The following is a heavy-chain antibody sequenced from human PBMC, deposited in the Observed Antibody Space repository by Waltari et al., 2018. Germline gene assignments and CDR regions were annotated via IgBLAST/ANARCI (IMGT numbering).Heavy chain of an antibody. D-gene: IGHD3-10*01. V-gene: IGHV3-21*01. CDR1: GFTFSSYS. CDR3: ARDPPQLADAFDI. J-gene: IGHJ3*02. Sequence: EVQLVESGGGLVKPGGSLRLSCAASGFTFSSYSMNWVRQAPGKGLEWVSSISSSSSYIYYADSVKGRFTISRDNAKNSLYLQMNSLRAEDTAVYYCARDPPQLADAFDIWGQGTMVTVSS. CDR2: ISSSSSYI.